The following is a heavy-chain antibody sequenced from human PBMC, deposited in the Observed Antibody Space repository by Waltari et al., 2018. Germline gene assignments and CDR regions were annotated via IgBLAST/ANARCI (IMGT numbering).Heavy chain of an antibody. Sequence: EVQLVESGGGLVKPGGSLRLSCAASGFIFSSYTMNWVRQAPGKGLEWVSSISTRSSSRYYADSVKGRFTISRDNAKNSLYLQMNSLRAEDTAVYYCARDPYGYFDYWGQGTLVTVSS. CDR2: ISTRSSSR. D-gene: IGHD3-10*01. CDR1: GFIFSSYT. V-gene: IGHV3-21*01. CDR3: ARDPYGYFDY. J-gene: IGHJ4*02.